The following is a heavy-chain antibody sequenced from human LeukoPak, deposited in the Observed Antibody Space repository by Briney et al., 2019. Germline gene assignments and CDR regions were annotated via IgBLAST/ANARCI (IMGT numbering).Heavy chain of an antibody. V-gene: IGHV4-30-4*08. Sequence: PSQTLSLTCTVSRGSISSGDYYWSWIRQPPGKGLEWIGEINHSGSTNYNPSLKSRVTISVDTSKNQFSLKLSSVTAADTAVYYCARGCLPSSSWYRGLNWFDPWGQGTLVTVSS. CDR2: INHSGST. D-gene: IGHD6-13*01. CDR1: RGSISSGDYY. CDR3: ARGCLPSSSWYRGLNWFDP. J-gene: IGHJ5*02.